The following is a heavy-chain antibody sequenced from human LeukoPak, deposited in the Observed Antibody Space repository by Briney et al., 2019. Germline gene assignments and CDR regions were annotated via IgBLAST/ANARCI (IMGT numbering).Heavy chain of an antibody. CDR2: IYHSGST. J-gene: IGHJ6*03. CDR3: ARTDWLLSVHYYMDV. Sequence: SETLSLTCTVSGYSISSGYYWGWIRQPPGKGLEWIGSIYHSGSTYYNPSLKSRVTISVDTSKNQFSLKLSSVTAADTAVYYCARTDWLLSVHYYMDVWGKGTTVTVSS. V-gene: IGHV4-38-2*02. D-gene: IGHD3/OR15-3a*01. CDR1: GYSISSGYY.